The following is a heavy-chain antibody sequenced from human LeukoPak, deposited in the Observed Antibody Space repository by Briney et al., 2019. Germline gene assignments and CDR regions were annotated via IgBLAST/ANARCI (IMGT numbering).Heavy chain of an antibody. CDR2: INHSGST. V-gene: IGHV4-34*01. CDR3: ARGSTYGYCSSTSCQSGYDY. CDR1: GGSFSGYY. Sequence: PSETLSLTCAVYGGSFSGYYWSWIRQPPGKGLEWIGEINHSGSTNYNPSLKSRVTISVDTSKNQFSLKLSSVTAADTAVYYCARGSTYGYCSSTSCQSGYDYWGQGTLVTVSS. D-gene: IGHD2-2*01. J-gene: IGHJ4*02.